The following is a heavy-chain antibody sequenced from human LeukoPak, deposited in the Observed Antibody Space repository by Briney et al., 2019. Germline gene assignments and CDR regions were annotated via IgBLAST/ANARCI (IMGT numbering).Heavy chain of an antibody. Sequence: GGYLTLYCAASGFILSDHYIDLVRQAPGKGLGSVGRSGNKGDSYTAEFAASVKGRFTLSRDDSKSSLYLQMNLLRTEDTAMYHCIRGYSGISVYAFDIWGQGTTVTVSS. D-gene: IGHD5-12*01. CDR1: GFILSDHY. CDR3: IRGYSGISVYAFDI. CDR2: SGNKGDSYTA. V-gene: IGHV3-72*01. J-gene: IGHJ3*02.